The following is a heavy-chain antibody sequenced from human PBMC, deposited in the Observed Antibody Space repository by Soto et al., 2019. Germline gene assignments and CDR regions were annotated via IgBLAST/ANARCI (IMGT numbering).Heavy chain of an antibody. CDR3: ARQVESPITMVRGVIIQYYYYGMDV. Sequence: PSETLSLTCTVSGGSISSYYWSWIRQPPGKGLEWIGYIYYSGSTNYNPSLKSRVTISVDTSKNQFSLKLSSVTAADTAVYYCARQVESPITMVRGVIIQYYYYGMDVWGQGTTVTVSS. CDR1: GGSISSYY. D-gene: IGHD3-10*01. V-gene: IGHV4-59*08. CDR2: IYYSGST. J-gene: IGHJ6*02.